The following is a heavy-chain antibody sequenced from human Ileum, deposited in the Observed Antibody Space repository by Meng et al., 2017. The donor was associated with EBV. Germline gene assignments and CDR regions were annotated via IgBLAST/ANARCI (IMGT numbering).Heavy chain of an antibody. V-gene: IGHV7-4-1*01. CDR3: ARGNGWRFDY. CDR2: ININTGNP. CDR1: GYTFTSSA. Sequence: QVKLWQSGAELKKPGDSVKVSCQAAGYTFTSSAMNWVRHAPGQGLEWMGWININTGNPTYAQGFTGRFVFSLDTSVSTAYLQIDSLKADDTAVYYCARGNGWRFDYWGQGTLVTVSS. D-gene: IGHD6-19*01. J-gene: IGHJ4*02.